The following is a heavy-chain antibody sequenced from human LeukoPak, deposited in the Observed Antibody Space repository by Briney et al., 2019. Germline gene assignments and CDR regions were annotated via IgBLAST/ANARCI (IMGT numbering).Heavy chain of an antibody. J-gene: IGHJ4*02. CDR2: IGASGSII. CDR1: GFIFSNYE. Sequence: GGSLRLSCAASGFIFSNYEMNWVRQAPGKGLEWVSYIGASGSIIFYEDSVKGRFTLSRDNAKNSLYLQMNSLRAEDTGVYYCARESGSVYEESFLRYWGQGILVTVSS. D-gene: IGHD5/OR15-5a*01. CDR3: ARESGSVYEESFLRY. V-gene: IGHV3-48*03.